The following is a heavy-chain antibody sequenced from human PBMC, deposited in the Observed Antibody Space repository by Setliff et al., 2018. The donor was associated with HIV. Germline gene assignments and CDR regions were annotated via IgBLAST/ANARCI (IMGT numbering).Heavy chain of an antibody. CDR2: IQSGGIT. CDR1: GSTFFSSA. CDR3: SKLDYYGMAV. J-gene: IGHJ6*02. Sequence: GSLRLSCASSGSTFFSSALTWVRQAPGEGLEWVSLIQSGGITYYADSVKGRFTISRDNSNNALSLQMSSLRAEDTAQYYCSKLDYYGMAVWGQGTTVTVSS. V-gene: IGHV3-23*01. D-gene: IGHD2-2*03.